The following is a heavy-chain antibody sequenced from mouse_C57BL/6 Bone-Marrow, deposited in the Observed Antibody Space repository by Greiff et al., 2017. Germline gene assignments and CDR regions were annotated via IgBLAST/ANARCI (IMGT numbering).Heavy chain of an antibody. D-gene: IGHD2-4*01. V-gene: IGHV8-8*01. CDR2: VWWDDDK. Sequence: QVTLKESGPGILQPSQTLSLTCSFSGFSLSTFGMGVGWIRQPSGQGLEWLAHVWWDDDKYYNPALKSQLTISKDTSKNQVFLRIANVDTADTATYYCAGRYCDYGVRYFDVWGTGTTVTVSS. CDR3: AGRYCDYGVRYFDV. CDR1: GFSLSTFGMG. J-gene: IGHJ1*03.